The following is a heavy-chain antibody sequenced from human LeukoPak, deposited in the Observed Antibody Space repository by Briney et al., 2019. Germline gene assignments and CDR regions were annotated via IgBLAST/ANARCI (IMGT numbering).Heavy chain of an antibody. V-gene: IGHV4-59*08. CDR1: GGSISSYY. J-gene: IGHJ3*02. CDR3: ARHAVDTYYYGSGSSPDAFDI. Sequence: PSETLSLTCTVSGGSISSYYWSWIRQPPGKGPEWIGYIYYSGSTNYNPSLKSRVTISVDTSKNQFSLTLSSVTAADTAVYYCARHAVDTYYYGSGSSPDAFDIWGQGTMVTVSS. D-gene: IGHD3-10*01. CDR2: IYYSGST.